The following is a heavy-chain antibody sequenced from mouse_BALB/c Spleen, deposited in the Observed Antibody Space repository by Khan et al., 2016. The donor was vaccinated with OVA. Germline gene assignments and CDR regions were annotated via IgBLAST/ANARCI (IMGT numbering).Heavy chain of an antibody. D-gene: IGHD1-2*01. V-gene: IGHV14-3*02. CDR1: GFFINDTY. CDR2: FDPTNGNT. Sequence: EVQLQESGAELMKPGASVELSCSTSGFFINDTYIHWVMQRPEQGLEWIGRFDPTNGNTEYDPKFQGKATLTADTSSNTAYLQLIGLTSEDSAVYFCARGYVGHYHFDCWGQGTTLTVSS. CDR3: ARGYVGHYHFDC. J-gene: IGHJ2*01.